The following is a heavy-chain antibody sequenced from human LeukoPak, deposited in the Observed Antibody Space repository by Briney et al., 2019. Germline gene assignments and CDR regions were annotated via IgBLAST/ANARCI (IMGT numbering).Heavy chain of an antibody. CDR2: IYYSGST. CDR3: ARGKRLGRHFDY. Sequence: SETLSLTCTVSGGPISSSSYYWGWIRQPPGKGLEWVGSIYYSGSTYYNPSLKSRVTISVDTSKNQFSLKLSSVTAADTAVYYCARGKRLGRHFDYWGQGTLVTVSS. J-gene: IGHJ4*02. CDR1: GGPISSSSYY. V-gene: IGHV4-39*01. D-gene: IGHD1-26*01.